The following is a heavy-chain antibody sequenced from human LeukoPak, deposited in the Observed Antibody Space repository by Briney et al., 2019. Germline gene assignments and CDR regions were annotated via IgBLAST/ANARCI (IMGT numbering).Heavy chain of an antibody. Sequence: PGGSLRLSCAASGFTFSSYGMNWVRQAPGKGLEWVSYISSSTSSIYYADSVKGRFTISRDNAKNSLYLQMNSLRAEDTAVYYCTRDVATSGWATFYWGPGTLVPVSS. CDR2: ISSSTSSI. V-gene: IGHV3-48*01. D-gene: IGHD6-19*01. CDR1: GFTFSSYG. J-gene: IGHJ4*02. CDR3: TRDVATSGWATFY.